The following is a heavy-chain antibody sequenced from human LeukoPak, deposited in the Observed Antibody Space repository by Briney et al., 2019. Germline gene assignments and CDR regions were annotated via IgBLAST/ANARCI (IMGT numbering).Heavy chain of an antibody. CDR1: GESVSSNGAA. D-gene: IGHD1-26*01. CDR3: ARDPNGGSYSTRHEFDY. CDR2: TYYGSKWYN. V-gene: IGHV6-1*01. Sequence: SQTLSLTCAISGESVSSNGAAWNWIRQSPARGLEWLGRTYYGSKWYNDYAVSVQSRITINPDTSKNQFSLQLNSVTPEDTAVYYCARDPNGGSYSTRHEFDYWGPGNLVTVSS. J-gene: IGHJ4*02.